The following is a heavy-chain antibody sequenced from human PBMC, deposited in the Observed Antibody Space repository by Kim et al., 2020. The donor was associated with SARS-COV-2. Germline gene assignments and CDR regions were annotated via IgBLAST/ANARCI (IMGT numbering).Heavy chain of an antibody. V-gene: IGHV4-59*01. Sequence: SETLSLTCTVSGGSISSYYWSWIRQPPGKGLEWIGYIYYSGSTNYNPSLKSRVTISVDTSKNQFSLKLSSVTAADTAVYCCARGGARYYGSGSYPPGAFDIWGQGTMVTVSS. D-gene: IGHD3-10*01. J-gene: IGHJ3*02. CDR2: IYYSGST. CDR3: ARGGARYYGSGSYPPGAFDI. CDR1: GGSISSYY.